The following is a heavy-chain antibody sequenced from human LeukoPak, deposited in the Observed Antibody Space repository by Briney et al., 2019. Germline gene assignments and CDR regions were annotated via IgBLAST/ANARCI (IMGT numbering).Heavy chain of an antibody. J-gene: IGHJ6*02. Sequence: ASVKVSCKASGYTFTSNYIHRVRQAPGQGLEWMGMIYPRDGSTSYAQKFQGRVTVTRDTSTSTVHMELSGLRSEDTAVYYCARGPKDIAARPPFRYYYYGMDVWGQGTTVTVSS. D-gene: IGHD6-6*01. V-gene: IGHV1-46*01. CDR2: IYPRDGST. CDR1: GYTFTSNY. CDR3: ARGPKDIAARPPFRYYYYGMDV.